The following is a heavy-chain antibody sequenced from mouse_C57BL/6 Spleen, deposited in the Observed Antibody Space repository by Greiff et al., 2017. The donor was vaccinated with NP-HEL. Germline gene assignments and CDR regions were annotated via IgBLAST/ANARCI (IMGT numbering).Heavy chain of an antibody. J-gene: IGHJ3*01. CDR2: FHPYNDDT. CDR1: GYTFTTYP. CDR3: ARRGDYDEAWFAY. Sequence: VKLVESGAELVKPGASVKMSCKASGYTFTTYPIEWMKQNHGKSLEWIGNFHPYNDDTKYNEKFKGKATLTVEKSSSTVYLELSRLTSDDSAVYYCARRGDYDEAWFAYWGQGTLVTVSA. D-gene: IGHD2-4*01. V-gene: IGHV1-47*01.